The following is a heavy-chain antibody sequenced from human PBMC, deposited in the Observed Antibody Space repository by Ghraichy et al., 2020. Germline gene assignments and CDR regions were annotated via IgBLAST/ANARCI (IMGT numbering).Heavy chain of an antibody. CDR1: GFTFSRYW. CDR3: ARDVSVAGDY. D-gene: IGHD4-23*01. V-gene: IGHV3-7*03. CDR2: IKEDGSEK. J-gene: IGHJ4*02. Sequence: GGALRLSCAASGFTFSRYWMSWVRQVPGKGLELLANIKEDGSEKYYVDSVKGRFTISRDNAKNSLYLQMNSLRVEDTAVYYCARDVSVAGDYWGRGTLVTVSS.